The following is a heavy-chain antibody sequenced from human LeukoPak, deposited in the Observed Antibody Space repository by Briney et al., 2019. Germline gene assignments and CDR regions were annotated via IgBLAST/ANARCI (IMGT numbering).Heavy chain of an antibody. CDR3: ARDMLFGESVYNWFDP. V-gene: IGHV3-23*01. D-gene: IGHD3/OR15-3a*01. CDR2: ISGSGGST. Sequence: GGSLRLSCAASGFTFSSYAMSWVRQAPGKGLEWVSAISGSGGSTYYADSVKGRFTISRDNAKNTLYLQMNSLRGEDTAVYYCARDMLFGESVYNWFDPWGQGTLVTASS. CDR1: GFTFSSYA. J-gene: IGHJ5*02.